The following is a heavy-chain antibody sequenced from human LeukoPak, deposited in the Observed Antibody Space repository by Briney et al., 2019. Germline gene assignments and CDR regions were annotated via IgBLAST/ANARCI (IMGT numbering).Heavy chain of an antibody. D-gene: IGHD5-18*01. J-gene: IGHJ4*02. CDR1: GGSISSYN. V-gene: IGHV4-59*12. CDR2: IYYSGST. CDR3: ARGSVRGYSLPGY. Sequence: PSETLSLTCTVSGGSISSYNWSWIRQPPGKGLEWIGYIYYSGSTNYNPSLKSRVTISVDTSKNQFSLKLSSVTAADTAVYYCARGSVRGYSLPGYWGQGTLVTVSS.